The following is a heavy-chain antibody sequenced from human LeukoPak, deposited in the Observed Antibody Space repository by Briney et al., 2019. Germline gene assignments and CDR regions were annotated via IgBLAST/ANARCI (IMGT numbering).Heavy chain of an antibody. V-gene: IGHV1-58*01. CDR1: GFTLSTST. CDR2: IILGSGNT. CDR3: ARDGSGSGSRPLNLIDY. J-gene: IGHJ4*02. D-gene: IGHD3-10*01. Sequence: SVKVSCKASGFTLSTSTVQWVRQARGQPLEWMGWIILGSGNTRYAQNYQERVTISRDMSTSTVYMELNSLRAEDTAVYYCARDGSGSGSRPLNLIDYWGQGTLVTVSS.